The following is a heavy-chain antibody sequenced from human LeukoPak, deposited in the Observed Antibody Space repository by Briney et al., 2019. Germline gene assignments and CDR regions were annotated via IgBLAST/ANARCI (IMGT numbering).Heavy chain of an antibody. Sequence: PSETLSLTCDAYGGTFSGYYWSWIRQPPGQGLEWIGEINHSVSTNYNPSLKSGVNISVDTTKNQFSLKLSSVTAADTAVYYCARGGIVVVVAATSFDIWGQGTMVTVSS. CDR3: ARGGIVVVVAATSFDI. J-gene: IGHJ3*02. CDR2: INHSVST. V-gene: IGHV4-34*01. CDR1: GGTFSGYY. D-gene: IGHD2-15*01.